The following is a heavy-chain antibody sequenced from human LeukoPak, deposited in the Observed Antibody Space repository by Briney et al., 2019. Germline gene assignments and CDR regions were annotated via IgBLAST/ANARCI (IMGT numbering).Heavy chain of an antibody. CDR3: ARFYGDHPFDY. J-gene: IGHJ4*02. V-gene: IGHV3-21*01. CDR2: ISSSSSYI. Sequence: GGSLRLSCAVSGFSVRTNFMNWVRQAPGKGLERVSSISSSSSYIYYADSVKGRFTISRDNAKNSLYLQMNSLRAEDTAVYYCARFYGDHPFDYWGQGTLVTVSS. D-gene: IGHD4-17*01. CDR1: GFSVRTNF.